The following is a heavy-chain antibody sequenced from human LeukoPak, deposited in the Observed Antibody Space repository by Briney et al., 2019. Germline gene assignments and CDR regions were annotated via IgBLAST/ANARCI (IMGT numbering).Heavy chain of an antibody. CDR2: INPNSGGT. Sequence: GASVKVSCKASGYTFTGYYMHWVRQAPGQGLEWMGWINPNSGGTNYAQKFQGRVTMTRDTSISTAYMELSRPRSDDTAVYYCASALAEMATTSTDYWGQGTLVTVSS. CDR1: GYTFTGYY. J-gene: IGHJ4*02. D-gene: IGHD5-24*01. V-gene: IGHV1-2*02. CDR3: ASALAEMATTSTDY.